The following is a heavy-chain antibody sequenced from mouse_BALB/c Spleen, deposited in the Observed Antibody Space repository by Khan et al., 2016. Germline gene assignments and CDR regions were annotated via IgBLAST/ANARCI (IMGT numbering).Heavy chain of an antibody. J-gene: IGHJ4*01. CDR1: GYSITSDYA. CDR3: ARWLDAMDY. V-gene: IGHV3-2*02. CDR2: ITYSGTT. D-gene: IGHD2-2*01. Sequence: EVQLQESGPGLVKPSQSLSLTCTVTGYSITSDYAWNWIRQFPGNKLEWMGYITYSGTTTYNPSLQSRISITRDTSKNQFFLTLNSVTTQDTATYYCARWLDAMDYWGQGTSVTVSS.